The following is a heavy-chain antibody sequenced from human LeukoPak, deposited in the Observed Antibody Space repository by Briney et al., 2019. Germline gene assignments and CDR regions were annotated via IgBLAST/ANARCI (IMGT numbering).Heavy chain of an antibody. J-gene: IGHJ2*01. CDR2: IYSGGST. CDR3: ARDGYFDL. V-gene: IGHV3-53*01. CDR1: GFIVGSNY. D-gene: IGHD5-12*01. Sequence: GGSLRLSCAACGFIVGSNYMSWVRQAPGKGLEWVSIIYSGGSTFYADSVKGRFTISRDNSKNTLYLQMNSLSAEDTGVYYRARDGYFDLWGRGTLVSVSS.